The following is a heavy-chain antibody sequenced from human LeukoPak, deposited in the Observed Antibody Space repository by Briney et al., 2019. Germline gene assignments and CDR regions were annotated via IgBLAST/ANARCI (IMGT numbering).Heavy chain of an antibody. CDR1: GFTFSDYY. V-gene: IGHV3-11*01. CDR3: ARDMYYGSGTPMQYGMDV. D-gene: IGHD3-10*01. CDR2: ISSSGSTI. J-gene: IGHJ6*02. Sequence: GGSLRLSCAASGFTFSDYYMSWTRQAPGKGLEWVSYISSSGSTIHYADSVKGRFTISRDNAKNSLYLQMNSLRAEDTAVYYCARDMYYGSGTPMQYGMDVWGQGTTVTVSS.